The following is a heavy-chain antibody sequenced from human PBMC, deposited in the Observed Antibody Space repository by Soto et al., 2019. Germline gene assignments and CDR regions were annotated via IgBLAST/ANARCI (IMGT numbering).Heavy chain of an antibody. D-gene: IGHD6-13*01. V-gene: IGHV1-2*04. Sequence: ASVKVSCKASGYTFTGYYMHWLRQAPGQGLEWMGWINPNSGGTNYAQKFQGWVTMTRDTSISTAYMELSRLRSDDTAVYYCARSTAAAQVDYWGQGTLVTVSS. CDR2: INPNSGGT. CDR1: GYTFTGYY. CDR3: ARSTAAAQVDY. J-gene: IGHJ4*02.